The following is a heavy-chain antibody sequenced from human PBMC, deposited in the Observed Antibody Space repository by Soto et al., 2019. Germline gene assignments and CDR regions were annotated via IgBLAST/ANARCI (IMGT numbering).Heavy chain of an antibody. Sequence: QVQLVQSGAEVKKPGSSVKVSCKASGGTFSCYAISWVRQAPGQGLEWMGGIIPIFGTANYAQKFQGRVTITADESTSTAYMELSSLRSEDTAVYYCAGEKAAAGKKLYYFDYWGQGTLVTVSS. J-gene: IGHJ4*02. CDR2: IIPIFGTA. CDR3: AGEKAAAGKKLYYFDY. D-gene: IGHD6-13*01. CDR1: GGTFSCYA. V-gene: IGHV1-69*01.